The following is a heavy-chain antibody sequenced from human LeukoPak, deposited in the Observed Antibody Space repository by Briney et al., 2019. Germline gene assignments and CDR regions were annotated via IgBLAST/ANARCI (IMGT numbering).Heavy chain of an antibody. CDR3: ARTTYYGSGSYYANWFDP. Sequence: PSETLSLTCTVSGGSISSYYWSWIRQPAGKGLEWIGRIYTSGSTNYNTSLKSRVTMSVDTSKNQFSLKLSSVTAADTAVYYCARTTYYGSGSYYANWFDPWGQGTLVTVSS. CDR2: IYTSGST. V-gene: IGHV4-4*07. J-gene: IGHJ5*02. CDR1: GGSISSYY. D-gene: IGHD3-10*01.